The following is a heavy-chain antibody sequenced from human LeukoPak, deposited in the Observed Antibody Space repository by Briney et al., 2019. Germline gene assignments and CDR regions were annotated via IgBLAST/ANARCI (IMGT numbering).Heavy chain of an antibody. CDR2: ISTSGGTT. D-gene: IGHD4/OR15-4a*01. J-gene: IGHJ4*02. CDR1: GFTFISYE. CDR3: AGAGFDY. Sequence: VQLVESGGGLVQPGGSLRLPCAASGFTFISYEINWVSHAPGKGLEWVSHISTSGGTTYYADSVKGRFTISRDNAKNSLYLQMNSLRPEDTAVYYCAGAGFDYWGQGTLVTVSS. V-gene: IGHV3-48*03.